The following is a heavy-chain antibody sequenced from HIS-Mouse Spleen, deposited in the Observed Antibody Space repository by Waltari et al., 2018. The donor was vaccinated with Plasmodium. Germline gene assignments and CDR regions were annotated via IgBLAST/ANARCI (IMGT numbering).Heavy chain of an antibody. CDR3: ARVTSSGVYWYFDL. V-gene: IGHV4-34*01. Sequence: VQLPQWGAGLLKPSETLSLTCAVDGGSFSGYYWSWIRQPPGKGLEWIGEINHSGSTNYNPSLKSRVTISVDTSKNQFSLKLSSVTAADTAVYYCARVTSSGVYWYFDLWGRGTLVTVSS. J-gene: IGHJ2*01. D-gene: IGHD3-3*01. CDR2: INHSGST. CDR1: GGSFSGYY.